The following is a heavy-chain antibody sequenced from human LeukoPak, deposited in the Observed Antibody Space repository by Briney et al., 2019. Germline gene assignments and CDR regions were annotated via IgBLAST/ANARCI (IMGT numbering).Heavy chain of an antibody. CDR3: ARDLDWILFDC. CDR2: IRPEGTTT. CDR1: GSTFSTYW. D-gene: IGHD3-9*01. Sequence: GGSLRLSCAASGSTFSTYWMHWVRQAPGKGLVWVSRIRPEGTTTAYADSVKGRFTISRDNAKNTLFLQMNSLSAEDTAVYYCARDLDWILFDCWGQGTLVTVSS. J-gene: IGHJ4*02. V-gene: IGHV3-74*03.